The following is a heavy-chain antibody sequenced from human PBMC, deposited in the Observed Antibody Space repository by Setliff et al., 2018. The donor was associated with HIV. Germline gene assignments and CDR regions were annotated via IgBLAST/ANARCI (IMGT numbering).Heavy chain of an antibody. CDR1: GFTFSSYS. V-gene: IGHV3-21*01. CDR2: ISSSTRYI. CDR3: AREMAATAHPDDPYFQH. Sequence: GGSLRLSCAASGFTFSSYSMNWVRQAPGKGLELVSSISSSTRYIYYADAVKGRFTIARDNAKNSLYLQMNSLRADDTAVYYCAREMAATAHPDDPYFQHWGQGTLVTVSS. J-gene: IGHJ1*01. D-gene: IGHD6-13*01.